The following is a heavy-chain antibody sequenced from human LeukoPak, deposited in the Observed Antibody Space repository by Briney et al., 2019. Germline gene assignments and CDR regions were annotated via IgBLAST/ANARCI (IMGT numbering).Heavy chain of an antibody. CDR2: IYTSGST. V-gene: IGHV4-61*02. CDR3: ARGGYYGSGNDFRFDP. CDR1: GGSISSGSYY. Sequence: SETLSLTCTVSGGSISSGSYYWSWFRQPAGKGLEWIGRIYTSGSTNYNPSLKSRVTISVDTSKSQFSLKLSSVTAADTAVYYCARGGYYGSGNDFRFDPWGQGTLVTVSS. D-gene: IGHD3-10*01. J-gene: IGHJ5*02.